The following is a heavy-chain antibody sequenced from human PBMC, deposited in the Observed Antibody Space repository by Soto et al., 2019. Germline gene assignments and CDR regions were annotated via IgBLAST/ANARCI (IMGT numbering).Heavy chain of an antibody. CDR3: ARDSGYGFWNV. CDR1: GGPFNNYA. J-gene: IGHJ4*02. V-gene: IGHV1-69*12. Sequence: QVQLVQSGAEVRKPGSSVKVSCKASGGPFNNYAIYWVRQAPGQGLEWMGGIVPMFGTTDYAQKFQGRVTITADDSTSTAYMDLSSLRSEDTAVYYCARDSGYGFWNVWGQGTLVTVSS. CDR2: IVPMFGTT. D-gene: IGHD3-3*01.